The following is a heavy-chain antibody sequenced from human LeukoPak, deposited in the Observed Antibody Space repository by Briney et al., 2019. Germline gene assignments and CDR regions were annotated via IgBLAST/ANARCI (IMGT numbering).Heavy chain of an antibody. J-gene: IGHJ6*03. CDR1: GGSISSSSYY. V-gene: IGHV4-39*01. Sequence: PSETLSLTCTVSGGSISSSSYYWGWIRQPPGKGLEWIGSIYYSGSTYYNPSLKSRVTISVDTSKNQFSLKLSSVTAADTAVYYCARAPMVRGVILAYYMDVWGKGTTVTVSS. CDR3: ARAPMVRGVILAYYMDV. D-gene: IGHD3-10*01. CDR2: IYYSGST.